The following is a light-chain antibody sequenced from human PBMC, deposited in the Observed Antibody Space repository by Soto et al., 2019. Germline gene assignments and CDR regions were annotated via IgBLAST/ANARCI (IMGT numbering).Light chain of an antibody. J-gene: IGKJ4*01. CDR1: QSVNSRY. CDR3: QQYVSSSLT. V-gene: IGKV3-20*01. Sequence: VLTQSPGALSLSPGARATLSCRASQSVNSRYLAWYQQKPGHAPNPLIYGTSSRAYGITDRFSGSGSGTDFTLTISRLEPEDFAVYYCQQYVSSSLTFGGGTKVDIK. CDR2: GTS.